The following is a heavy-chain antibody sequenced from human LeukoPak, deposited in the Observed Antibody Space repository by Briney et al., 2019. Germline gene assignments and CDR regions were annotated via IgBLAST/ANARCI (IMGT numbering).Heavy chain of an antibody. CDR2: INPNSGGT. Sequence: ASVKVSCKASGYAFTGYYMHWVRQAPGQGPEWMGWINPNSGGTNYAQKFQGRVTMTRDTSISTAYMELSRLRSDDTAVYYCARGIAAAGATSHTYWGQGTLVTVSS. CDR1: GYAFTGYY. D-gene: IGHD6-13*01. V-gene: IGHV1-2*02. CDR3: ARGIAAAGATSHTY. J-gene: IGHJ4*02.